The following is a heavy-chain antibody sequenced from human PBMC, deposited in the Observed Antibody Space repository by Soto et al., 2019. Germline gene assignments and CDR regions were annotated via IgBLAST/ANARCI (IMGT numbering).Heavy chain of an antibody. CDR3: ARGGYCSGGSCSSLDAFDI. CDR1: GYTFTGYY. J-gene: IGHJ3*02. Sequence: ASVKVSCKASGYTFTGYYMHWVRQAPGQGLEWMGWINPNSGGTNYAQKFQGWVTMTRDTSISTAYMELSRLRSDDTAVYYCARGGYCSGGSCSSLDAFDIWGQGTMVTVS. CDR2: INPNSGGT. V-gene: IGHV1-2*04. D-gene: IGHD2-15*01.